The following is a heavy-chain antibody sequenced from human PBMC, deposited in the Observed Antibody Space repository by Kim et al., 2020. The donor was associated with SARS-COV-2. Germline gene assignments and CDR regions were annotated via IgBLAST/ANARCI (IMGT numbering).Heavy chain of an antibody. V-gene: IGHV4-39*01. Sequence: LRRRVTISVDTSKNQFSLKLSSVTAADTAVYYCAGTYYGSGSYYPPSLDYWGQGTLVTVSS. D-gene: IGHD3-10*01. CDR3: AGTYYGSGSYYPPSLDY. J-gene: IGHJ4*02.